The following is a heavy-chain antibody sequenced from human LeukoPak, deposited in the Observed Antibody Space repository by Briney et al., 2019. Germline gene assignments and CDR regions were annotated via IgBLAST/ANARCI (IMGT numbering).Heavy chain of an antibody. CDR2: ISGSGGGT. CDR1: GFTFSSYA. V-gene: IGHV3-23*01. D-gene: IGHD3-22*01. Sequence: PGGSLRLSCAASGFTFSSYAMSWVRQAPGKGLEWVSAISGSGGGTYYADSVKGRFTISRDNSKNTLYLQMNSLRAEDTAVYYCAEPEGGYYDIRPDWGQGTLVTVSS. J-gene: IGHJ4*02. CDR3: AEPEGGYYDIRPD.